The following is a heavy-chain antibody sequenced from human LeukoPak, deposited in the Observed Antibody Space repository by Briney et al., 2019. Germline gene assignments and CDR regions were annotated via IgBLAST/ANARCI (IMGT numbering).Heavy chain of an antibody. CDR1: GGSISSYY. D-gene: IGHD4-23*01. J-gene: IGHJ4*02. V-gene: IGHV4-4*07. CDR2: IYTSGST. Sequence: SETLSLTCTVSGGSISSYYWSWIRQPAGKGLEWIGRIYTSGSTNYNPSLKSRVTMSVDTSKNQFSLKLSSVTAADTAVYYCARDAYGGNSGRSFDYWGQGTLVTVSS. CDR3: ARDAYGGNSGRSFDY.